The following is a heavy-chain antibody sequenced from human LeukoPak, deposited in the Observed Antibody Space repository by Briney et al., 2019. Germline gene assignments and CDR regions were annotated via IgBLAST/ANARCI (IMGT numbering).Heavy chain of an antibody. CDR2: INHSGST. Sequence: GSLRLSCAASGFTFSSYSMNWIRQPPGKGLEWIGEINHSGSTNYNPSLKSRVTISVDTSKNQFSLKPSSVTAADTAVYYCARGGHVLLWFGELFRFDYWGQGTLVTVSS. J-gene: IGHJ4*02. CDR3: ARGGHVLLWFGELFRFDY. V-gene: IGHV4-34*01. CDR1: GFTFSSYS. D-gene: IGHD3-10*01.